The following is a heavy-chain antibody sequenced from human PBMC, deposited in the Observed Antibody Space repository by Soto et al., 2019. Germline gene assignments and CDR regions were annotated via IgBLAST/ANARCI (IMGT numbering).Heavy chain of an antibody. J-gene: IGHJ6*02. D-gene: IGHD2-21*01. CDR1: GYTFTSYG. Sequence: GASVKVSCKASGYTFTSYGISWVRQAPGQGLEWMGWISAYNGNTNYAQKLQGRVTMTTDTSTSTAYMELRSLRSDDTAVYYCASDLRLGENYYYYGMDVWGQGTTVTVS. CDR3: ASDLRLGENYYYYGMDV. CDR2: ISAYNGNT. V-gene: IGHV1-18*01.